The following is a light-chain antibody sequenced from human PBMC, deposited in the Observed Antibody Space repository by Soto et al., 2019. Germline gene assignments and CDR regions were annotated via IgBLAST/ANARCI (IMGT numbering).Light chain of an antibody. CDR3: NSYTSSNTFV. CDR1: SSDVAGYNY. Sequence: QSALTQPASVYGSPGQSITISCTGTSSDVAGYNYVSWYQQHPGKAPKLMMYEVSNRPSGVSNRFSGSRSGNTASLTISGLQSEDEAEYYCNSYTSSNTFVFGTGTKVTVL. V-gene: IGLV2-14*01. CDR2: EVS. J-gene: IGLJ1*01.